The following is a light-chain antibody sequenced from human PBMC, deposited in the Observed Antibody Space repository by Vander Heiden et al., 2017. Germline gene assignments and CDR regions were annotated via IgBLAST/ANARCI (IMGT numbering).Light chain of an antibody. CDR3: QVWDSSSDQGV. CDR2: DES. Sequence: SYVLTQPPSVSVAPGKPARITRGGNYIGSKSVHWYQQKPGQAPVRVIYDESNKPSGIPERFSGSNAGNKATLTISGVEAGDEADYYCQVWDSSSDQGVFGGGTKLTVL. CDR1: YIGSKS. V-gene: IGLV3-21*04. J-gene: IGLJ3*02.